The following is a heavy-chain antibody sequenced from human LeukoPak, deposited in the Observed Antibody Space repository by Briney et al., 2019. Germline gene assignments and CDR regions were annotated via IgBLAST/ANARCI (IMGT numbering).Heavy chain of an antibody. CDR1: GFTFSTYG. CDR2: ISSSSSTI. D-gene: IGHD2-8*01. CDR3: ARRGV. J-gene: IGHJ4*02. V-gene: IGHV3-48*04. Sequence: QTGGSLRLSCVASGFTFSTYGMSWVRQAPGKGLEWVSYISSSSSTIYYADSVKGRFTISRDNAKNSLYLQMNSLRAEDTAMYYCARRGVWGQGTLVTVSS.